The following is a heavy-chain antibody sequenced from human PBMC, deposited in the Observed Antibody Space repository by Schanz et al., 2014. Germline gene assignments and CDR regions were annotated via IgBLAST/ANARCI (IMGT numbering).Heavy chain of an antibody. CDR2: MYINSGST. Sequence: EVQLVESGGGLIQPGGSLRLSCAVSGFTVNTNYMSWVRQAPGKGLEWISSMYINSGSTQYADSVKGRFIISRDNAKNSLYLQMNSLRAEDAAVYYCARVELSVYYYAMDVWGQGTTVTVSS. CDR3: ARVELSVYYYAMDV. J-gene: IGHJ6*02. CDR1: GFTVNTNY. V-gene: IGHV3-53*01. D-gene: IGHD2-15*01.